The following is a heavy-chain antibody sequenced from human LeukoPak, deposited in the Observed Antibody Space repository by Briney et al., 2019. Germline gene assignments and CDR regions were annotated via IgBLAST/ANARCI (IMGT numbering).Heavy chain of an antibody. CDR3: ARDLLSGTTMYYFDY. CDR2: VFHNGHT. D-gene: IGHD1-7*01. V-gene: IGHV4-38-2*02. J-gene: IGHJ4*02. Sequence: PSETLSLTCSVSGFSISSGRYWAWIRQPPGKGLEWIGSVFHNGHTYNNPSLMGRVTISVDTSKNQFSLKLTSVTAADSGMYYCARDLLSGTTMYYFDYWGQGTLVSVSS. CDR1: GFSISSGRY.